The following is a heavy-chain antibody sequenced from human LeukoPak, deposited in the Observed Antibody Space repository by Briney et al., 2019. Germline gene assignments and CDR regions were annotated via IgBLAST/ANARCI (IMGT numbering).Heavy chain of an antibody. CDR1: GFTFSTYW. CDR3: ARALTTLTYEGY. Sequence: GGSLRLSCAGSGFTFSTYWMTWVRQAPGKGLEWVSSISGSNSYIFYADSVKGRFTVSRDNAKDSLYLQMNSLRAEDTAVYCCARALTTLTYEGYWGQGTLVTVSS. D-gene: IGHD1-1*01. J-gene: IGHJ4*02. CDR2: ISGSNSYI. V-gene: IGHV3-21*01.